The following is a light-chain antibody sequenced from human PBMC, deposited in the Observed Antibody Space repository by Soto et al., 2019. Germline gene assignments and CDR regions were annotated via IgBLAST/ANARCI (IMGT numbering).Light chain of an antibody. Sequence: DIQMTQSPSTLSASVGDRVTITCRASDNINNWLAWYQQKPGKAPQPLIHKASSLVSGVPERFSGSGSGTEFTLTISSLQPDDFAAYYCQHYSSYPVTFGCGTKVEIK. J-gene: IGKJ4*01. CDR3: QHYSSYPVT. CDR2: KAS. V-gene: IGKV1-5*03. CDR1: DNINNW.